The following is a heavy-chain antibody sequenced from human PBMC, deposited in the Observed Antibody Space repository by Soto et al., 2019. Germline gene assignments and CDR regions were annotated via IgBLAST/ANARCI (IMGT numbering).Heavy chain of an antibody. Sequence: SVKVSCKASEDTFRNYAISWVRQAPGQGLEWMGGIIPIFGTANYAQKFQGRVTITADTSANTVYLELSSLRSEDTAVYYCASNKYDSSAYYYWYLGLWGRGTLVSVYS. J-gene: IGHJ2*01. D-gene: IGHD3-22*01. CDR2: IIPIFGTA. V-gene: IGHV1-69*06. CDR3: ASNKYDSSAYYYWYLGL. CDR1: EDTFRNYA.